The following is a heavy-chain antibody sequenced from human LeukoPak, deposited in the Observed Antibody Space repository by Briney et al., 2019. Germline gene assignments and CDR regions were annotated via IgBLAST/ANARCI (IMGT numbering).Heavy chain of an antibody. V-gene: IGHV3-48*03. D-gene: IGHD1-7*01. Sequence: GGSLRLSCAASGFTFSRSAIHWVRQAPGKGLEWVSYISSSGSTIYYADYVKGRFTISRDNAKNSLYLQMNSLRAEDTAVYYCARGGWNYVFNYWGQGTLVTVSS. CDR3: ARGGWNYVFNY. CDR1: GFTFSRSA. J-gene: IGHJ4*02. CDR2: ISSSGSTI.